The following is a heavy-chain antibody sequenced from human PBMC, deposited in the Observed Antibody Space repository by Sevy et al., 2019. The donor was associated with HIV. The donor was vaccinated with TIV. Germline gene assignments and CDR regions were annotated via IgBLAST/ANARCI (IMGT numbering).Heavy chain of an antibody. V-gene: IGHV3-21*01. D-gene: IGHD3-22*01. CDR2: ISSSSSYI. CDR3: ARGGNYYDSSGYSYIAFDY. CDR1: GFTFSSYS. Sequence: GGSLRLSCAASGFTFSSYSMNWVRQAPGKGLERVSSISSSSSYIYYADSVKGRFTISRDNAKNSLYLQMNSLRAEDTAVYYCARGGNYYDSSGYSYIAFDYWGQGTLVTVSS. J-gene: IGHJ4*02.